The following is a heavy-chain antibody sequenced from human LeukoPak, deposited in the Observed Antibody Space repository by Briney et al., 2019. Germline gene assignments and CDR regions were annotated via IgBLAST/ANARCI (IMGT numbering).Heavy chain of an antibody. CDR2: INPNSGGA. Sequence: ASVKVSCKASGHTFTGYYMHWGRQAPGQGLGGWGGINPNSGGANYAQKFQGRVTMPRDTSISTAYMELSRLRSDDTAVYYCARGPMGSRHFIDYWGQGTLVTVSS. V-gene: IGHV1-2*02. CDR3: ARGPMGSRHFIDY. D-gene: IGHD3-10*01. J-gene: IGHJ4*02. CDR1: GHTFTGYY.